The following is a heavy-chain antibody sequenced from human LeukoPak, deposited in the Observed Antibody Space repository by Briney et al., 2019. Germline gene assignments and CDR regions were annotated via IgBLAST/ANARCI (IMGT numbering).Heavy chain of an antibody. CDR2: VKPDGTKT. CDR1: GVIFGDDW. Sequence: GGSLRLSCEASGVIFGDDWMTWVGQAGGKGLVWVANVKPDGTKTWYLDSVKGRFVITRDNTKNSLSLQMNNLRVEDTAVYYCARDYPYDSWGQGTLVTVSS. J-gene: IGHJ4*02. CDR3: ARDYPYDS. V-gene: IGHV3-7*01. D-gene: IGHD3-16*02.